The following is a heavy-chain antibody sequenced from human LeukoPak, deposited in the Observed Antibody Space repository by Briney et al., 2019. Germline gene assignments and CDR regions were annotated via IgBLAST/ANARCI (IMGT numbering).Heavy chain of an antibody. V-gene: IGHV1-69*05. CDR1: GVTFSSYA. CDR3: AIHSSGWGRVY. J-gene: IGHJ4*02. Sequence: ASVKVSCKASGVTFSSYAISWVRQAPGQGLEWMGGIIPIFGTANYAQKFQGRVTITTDESTSTAYMELSSLRSEDTAVYYCAIHSSGWGRVYWGQGTLVTVSS. CDR2: IIPIFGTA. D-gene: IGHD6-19*01.